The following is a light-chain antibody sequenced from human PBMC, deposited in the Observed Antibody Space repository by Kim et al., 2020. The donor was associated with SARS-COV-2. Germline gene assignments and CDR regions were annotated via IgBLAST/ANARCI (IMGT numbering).Light chain of an antibody. Sequence: QSVLTQPPSVSGAPGQRVTISCTGSSSNIGAGYDVHWYQQLPGTAPKLLIYGNSNRPSGVPDQFSGSKSGTSASLAITGLQAEDEADYYCQSYDSSLSGFVFGGGTQLTVL. V-gene: IGLV1-40*01. J-gene: IGLJ2*01. CDR3: QSYDSSLSGFV. CDR2: GNS. CDR1: SSNIGAGYD.